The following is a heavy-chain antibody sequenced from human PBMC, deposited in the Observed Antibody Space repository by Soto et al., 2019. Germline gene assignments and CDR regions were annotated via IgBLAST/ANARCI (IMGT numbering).Heavy chain of an antibody. CDR2: INHSGST. CDR1: GGSFSGYY. Sequence: SETLSLTCAVYGGSFSGYYWSWIRQPPGKGLEWIGEINHSGSTNYNPSLKSRVTISVDTSKNQFSLKLSSVTAADTAVYYCARGVRVPGIAVAGTWDFDYWGQGTLVTVSS. D-gene: IGHD6-19*01. CDR3: ARGVRVPGIAVAGTWDFDY. J-gene: IGHJ4*02. V-gene: IGHV4-34*01.